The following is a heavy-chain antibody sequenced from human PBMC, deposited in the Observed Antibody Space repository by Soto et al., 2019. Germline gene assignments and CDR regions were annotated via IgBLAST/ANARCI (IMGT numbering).Heavy chain of an antibody. D-gene: IGHD3-10*01. J-gene: IGHJ6*02. CDR1: EFTFSSYW. V-gene: IGHV3-74*01. CDR3: ARDLSGRADV. Sequence: PGGSLRLSCVASEFTFSSYWMHWVRQVPGKGLVWVSRLNEDGSFTTYADSVKGRFTISRDNAKKTLYLQMNSLRAEDTAVYYCARDLSGRADVWGQGNTVTVSS. CDR2: LNEDGSFT.